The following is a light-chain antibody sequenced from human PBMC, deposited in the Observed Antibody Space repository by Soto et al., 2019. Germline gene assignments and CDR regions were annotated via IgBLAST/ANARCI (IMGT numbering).Light chain of an antibody. J-gene: IGKJ3*01. CDR3: HQSDSIPFT. CDR1: QSISSY. V-gene: IGKV1-39*01. Sequence: DIQMTQSPSSLSAYVGDRVTITCRASQSISSYLNWYQQKPGKAPKLLIYATSSLQSGVPSRVSGSGSGTDFTLTISSLQPEDFATYYCHQSDSIPFTFGPGTKVDIK. CDR2: ATS.